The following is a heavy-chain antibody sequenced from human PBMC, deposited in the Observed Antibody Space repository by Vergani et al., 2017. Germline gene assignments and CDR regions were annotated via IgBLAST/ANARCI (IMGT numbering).Heavy chain of an antibody. D-gene: IGHD2-2*01. Sequence: QVQLVQSGAEVKKPGSSVKVSCKASGGTFSSYAISWVRQAPGQGLEWMGGIIPIFGTANYAQKFQGRVTITADESTSTVYMELSSLRSEDTAVYYCARDSGYCSSTSCSEDYYYYGMDVWGQGTTVTVSS. CDR2: IIPIFGTA. J-gene: IGHJ6*02. CDR3: ARDSGYCSSTSCSEDYYYYGMDV. V-gene: IGHV1-69*12. CDR1: GGTFSSYA.